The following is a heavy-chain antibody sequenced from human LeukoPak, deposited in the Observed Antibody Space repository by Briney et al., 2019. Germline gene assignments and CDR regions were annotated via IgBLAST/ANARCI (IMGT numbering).Heavy chain of an antibody. CDR3: ARNNGMDV. V-gene: IGHV3-7*03. Sequence: PGGSLRPSCAASGFALSSHWMTWVRQVPGRGPEWVANVNRDGSETYYLDSVKGRFTISKGNAKNSLYLQMNSLRAEDTALYHCARNNGMDVWGQGTTVIVSS. CDR2: VNRDGSET. J-gene: IGHJ6*02. CDR1: GFALSSHW.